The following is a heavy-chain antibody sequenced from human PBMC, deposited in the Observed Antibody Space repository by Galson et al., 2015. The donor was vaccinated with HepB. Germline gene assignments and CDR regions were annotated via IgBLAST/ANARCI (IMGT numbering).Heavy chain of an antibody. CDR3: ARTDGDYVWVHLDY. CDR1: GYTFTGYY. D-gene: IGHD4-17*01. J-gene: IGHJ4*02. CDR2: INPNSGGT. V-gene: IGHV1-2*02. Sequence: VKVSCKASGYTFTGYYMHWVRQTPGQGLEWMGWINPNSGGTNYAQKFQGRVTMTRDTSISTAYMELSRLRSDDTAVYYCARTDGDYVWVHLDYWGQGTLVTVSS.